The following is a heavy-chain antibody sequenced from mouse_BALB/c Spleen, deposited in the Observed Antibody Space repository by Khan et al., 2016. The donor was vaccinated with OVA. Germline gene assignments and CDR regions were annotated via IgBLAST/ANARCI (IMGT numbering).Heavy chain of an antibody. J-gene: IGHJ2*03. Sequence: VQLQQPGAELVKSGATVKLSCTASGLNIKDTYMHWLKQWPEQGLEWIGWIDPPNGNTKYAPKFLGMSTISAATSSYTPYLQLTRLTSEATADSYSARMGRKWGKGT. CDR3: ARMGRK. D-gene: IGHD6-1*01. V-gene: IGHV14-3*02. CDR1: GLNIKDTY. CDR2: IDPPNGNT.